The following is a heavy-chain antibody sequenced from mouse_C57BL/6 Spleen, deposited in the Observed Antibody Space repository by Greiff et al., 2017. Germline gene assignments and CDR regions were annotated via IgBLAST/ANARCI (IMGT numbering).Heavy chain of an antibody. CDR3: ARDDYDDGRSWFAY. D-gene: IGHD2-4*01. Sequence: QVQLQQPGAELVKPGASVKLSCKASGYTFTSYWMHWVKQRPGQGLEWIGMIHPNSGSTNYNEKFKSKATLTVDKSSSTAYMQLSSLTSADSAVYYCARDDYDDGRSWFAYWGQGTLVTVSA. CDR2: IHPNSGST. J-gene: IGHJ3*01. V-gene: IGHV1-64*01. CDR1: GYTFTSYW.